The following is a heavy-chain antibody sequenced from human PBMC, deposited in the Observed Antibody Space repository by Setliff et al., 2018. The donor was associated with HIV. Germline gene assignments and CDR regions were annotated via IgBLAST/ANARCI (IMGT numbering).Heavy chain of an antibody. J-gene: IGHJ4*02. CDR3: ARVHRGGVGRQHWRSFDY. CDR2: ISSSSTI. V-gene: IGHV3-21*04. Sequence: AGGSLRLSCAASGFTFSSYSMNWVRQAPGKGLEWVSSISSSSTIYYADSVKGRFTVSRDNARNSLYVQMNSLRVEDTAVYFCARVHRGGVGRQHWRSFDYWGQGTLVTVSS. CDR1: GFTFSSYS. D-gene: IGHD1-1*01.